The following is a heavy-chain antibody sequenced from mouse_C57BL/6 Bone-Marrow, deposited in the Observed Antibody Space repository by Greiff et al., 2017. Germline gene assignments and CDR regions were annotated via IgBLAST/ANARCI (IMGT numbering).Heavy chain of an antibody. V-gene: IGHV14-4*01. J-gene: IGHJ2*01. CDR3: TTAPFLLRADY. D-gene: IGHD1-1*01. CDR1: GFNFKDDY. CDR2: IDPENGDT. Sequence: EVQLQQSGAELVRPGASVKLSCTASGFNFKDDYMHWVKQRPEQGLEWIGWIDPENGDTEYASKFQGKATITADTSSNTAYLQLSSLTSEDTAVYYCTTAPFLLRADYWGQGTTLTVSS.